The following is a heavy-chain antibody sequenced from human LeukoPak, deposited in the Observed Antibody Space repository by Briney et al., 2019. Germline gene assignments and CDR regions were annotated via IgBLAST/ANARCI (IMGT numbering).Heavy chain of an antibody. Sequence: GGSLRLSCAASGFTFSSYAMHWVRQAPGKGLEWVSSISSSSSYIYYADSVKGRFTISRDNAKNSLYLQMNSLRAEDTAVYYCARDDYYGSGSFAFFDYWGQGTLVTVSS. CDR2: ISSSSSYI. J-gene: IGHJ4*02. D-gene: IGHD3-10*01. V-gene: IGHV3-21*01. CDR3: ARDDYYGSGSFAFFDY. CDR1: GFTFSSYA.